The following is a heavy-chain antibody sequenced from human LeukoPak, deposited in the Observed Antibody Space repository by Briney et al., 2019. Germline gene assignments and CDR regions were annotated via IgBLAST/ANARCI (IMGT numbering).Heavy chain of an antibody. CDR1: GFTFSSYG. Sequence: GGSLRLSCAASGFTFSSYGMHWVRQAPGKGLEWVAFIRYDGSNKYYADSVKGRFTISRDNYKNTLYLQMNSLRAEDTAVYYCARDNGFYDSSGSFDYWGQGTLVTVSS. V-gene: IGHV3-30*02. CDR3: ARDNGFYDSSGSFDY. D-gene: IGHD3-22*01. J-gene: IGHJ4*02. CDR2: IRYDGSNK.